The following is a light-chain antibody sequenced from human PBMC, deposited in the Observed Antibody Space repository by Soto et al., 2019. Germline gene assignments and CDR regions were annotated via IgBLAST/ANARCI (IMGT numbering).Light chain of an antibody. CDR3: QQYESSWT. Sequence: EIVLTQSPGTLSLSPGERATLSCRASQSISSTFLAWYQHRPGQAPRVLIYGASRRATGIPDRFSGSWSGTDFTLTISRLEPDDFAVYYCQQYESSWTFGQGTKVEMK. CDR1: QSISSTF. CDR2: GAS. J-gene: IGKJ1*01. V-gene: IGKV3-20*01.